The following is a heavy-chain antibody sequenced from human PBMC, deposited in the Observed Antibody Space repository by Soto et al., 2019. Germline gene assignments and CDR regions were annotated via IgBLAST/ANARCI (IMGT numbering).Heavy chain of an antibody. V-gene: IGHV4-59*01. D-gene: IGHD6-6*01. CDR2: IYYSGST. Sequence: PSETLSLTCTVSGGSISSYYWSWIRQPPGKGLEWIGYIYYSGSTNYNPSLKSRVTISVDTSTSTAYMEVRSLRSDDTAVYYCARDLSSTSYYFDYWGQGTPVTVSS. J-gene: IGHJ4*02. CDR3: ARDLSSTSYYFDY. CDR1: GGSISSYY.